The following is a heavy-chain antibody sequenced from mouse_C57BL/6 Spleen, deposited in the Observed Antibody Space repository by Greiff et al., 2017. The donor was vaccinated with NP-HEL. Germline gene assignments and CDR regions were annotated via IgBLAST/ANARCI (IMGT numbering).Heavy chain of an antibody. J-gene: IGHJ4*01. Sequence: QVQLQQPGAELVKPGASVKLSCKASGYTFTSYWLHWVKQRPGRGLEWIGRIDPNSGGTKCNEKFKSKATLTVDKPSSTAYMQLSSLTSEDSAVYYCARGDGSSWIPYAMDYWGQGTSVTVSS. D-gene: IGHD1-1*01. CDR3: ARGDGSSWIPYAMDY. CDR2: IDPNSGGT. V-gene: IGHV1-72*01. CDR1: GYTFTSYW.